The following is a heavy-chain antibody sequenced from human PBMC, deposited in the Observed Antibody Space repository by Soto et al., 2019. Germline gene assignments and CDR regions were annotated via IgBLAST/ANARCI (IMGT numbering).Heavy chain of an antibody. CDR2: ISGHNGNT. D-gene: IGHD5-12*01. CDR3: ARDLGGFPDY. V-gene: IGHV1-18*01. CDR1: GYTFTSYG. J-gene: IGHJ4*02. Sequence: QVQLVQSGAEVKKPGASVKVSCKASGYTFTSYGISWVRQAPGQGLEWMGWISGHNGNTYFAQKLQGRVTMTTDTSTSTAYMDLRSLRSDDTDVYYCARDLGGFPDYWGQGTLVTVSS.